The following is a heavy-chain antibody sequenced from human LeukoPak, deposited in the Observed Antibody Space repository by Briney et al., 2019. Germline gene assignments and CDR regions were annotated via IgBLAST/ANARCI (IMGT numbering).Heavy chain of an antibody. Sequence: GGSLRLSCAASGFTFDDYAMHWVRQAPGKGLEWVSLISGDGGGTYYADPVKGRFTISRDNSKNSLYLQMNSLRTEDTALYYCAKTYCGGDCYSRALAFDIWGQGTMVTVSS. CDR2: ISGDGGGT. CDR1: GFTFDDYA. V-gene: IGHV3-43*02. CDR3: AKTYCGGDCYSRALAFDI. D-gene: IGHD2-21*02. J-gene: IGHJ3*02.